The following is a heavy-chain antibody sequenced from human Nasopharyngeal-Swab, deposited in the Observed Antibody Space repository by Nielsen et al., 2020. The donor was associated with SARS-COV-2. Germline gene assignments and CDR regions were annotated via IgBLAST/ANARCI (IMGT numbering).Heavy chain of an antibody. CDR2: IIPILGIA. CDR3: ARALTDTRFGPVH. J-gene: IGHJ4*02. V-gene: IGHV1-69*04. CDR1: GGTFSSYA. D-gene: IGHD3-9*01. Sequence: SVKVSCKASGGTFSSYAISWVRQAPGQGLEWMGRIIPILGIANYAQKFQGRVTITADKSTSTAYMELSSLRSEDTAVYYCARALTDTRFGPVHWGQGTLVTVSS.